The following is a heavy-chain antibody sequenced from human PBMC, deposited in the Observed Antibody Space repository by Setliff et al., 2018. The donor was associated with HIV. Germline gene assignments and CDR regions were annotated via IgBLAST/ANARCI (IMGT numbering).Heavy chain of an antibody. CDR3: ARRDTSTGVDP. V-gene: IGHV4-59*11. Sequence: SETLSLTCTVSGGSITSHYWAWIRQPPGRRLEWIGYVSYSESATYNPSLKSRVTMSLGTSKNQFSLRLSSVTAADTAIYYCARRDTSTGVDPWGQGALVTVSS. CDR1: GGSITSHY. D-gene: IGHD7-27*01. CDR2: VSYSESA. J-gene: IGHJ5*02.